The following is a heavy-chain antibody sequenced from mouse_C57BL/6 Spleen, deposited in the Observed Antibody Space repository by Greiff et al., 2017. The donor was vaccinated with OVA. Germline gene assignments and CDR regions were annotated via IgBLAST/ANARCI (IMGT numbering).Heavy chain of an antibody. J-gene: IGHJ3*01. D-gene: IGHD1-1*01. Sequence: QVQLQQPGAELVQPGASVKLSCKASGYTFTSYWMHWVKQRPGQGLEWIGMIHPNSGSTNYNEKFKSKATLTVDKSSSTAYMQLSSLTSEDSAVYYCANPYGSSYVVWFAYWGQGTLVTVSA. CDR2: IHPNSGST. CDR3: ANPYGSSYVVWFAY. V-gene: IGHV1-64*01. CDR1: GYTFTSYW.